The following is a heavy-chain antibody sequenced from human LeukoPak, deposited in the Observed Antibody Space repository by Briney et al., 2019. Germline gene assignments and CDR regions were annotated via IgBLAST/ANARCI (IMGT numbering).Heavy chain of an antibody. CDR3: ARGKSRWGVLLVGTLDI. Sequence: SETLSLTCTVSGGSISNYFWSWIRQPPGNTLEWIGYIYYSGSTNYNPSLKSRATISVDTSKNQFSLNLNSVTAADTAVYYCARGKSRWGVLLVGTLDIWGQGAMVTVSS. V-gene: IGHV4-59*01. J-gene: IGHJ3*02. D-gene: IGHD3-16*01. CDR1: GGSISNYF. CDR2: IYYSGST.